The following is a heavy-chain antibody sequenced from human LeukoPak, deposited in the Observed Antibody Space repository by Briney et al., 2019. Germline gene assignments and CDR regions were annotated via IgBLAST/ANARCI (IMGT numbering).Heavy chain of an antibody. Sequence: PGGSLRLSCAVSGLTFSSDSRSWVRQAPGKGLEWVADIKEDGSEKYYVDSVKGRFTISRDNAKNSLYLQMNSLRAEDTAVYYCARDSLGFGEPYYCYGMDVWGQGTTVTVSS. D-gene: IGHD3-10*01. J-gene: IGHJ6*02. CDR2: IKEDGSEK. CDR1: GLTFSSDS. CDR3: ARDSLGFGEPYYCYGMDV. V-gene: IGHV3-7*05.